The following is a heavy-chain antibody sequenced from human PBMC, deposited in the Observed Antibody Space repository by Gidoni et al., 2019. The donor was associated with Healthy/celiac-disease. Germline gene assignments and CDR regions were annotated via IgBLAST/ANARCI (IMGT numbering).Heavy chain of an antibody. CDR2: IYYSGST. Sequence: QVQLQESGPGLVTPSQTLSLTCTVSGGSISSGDYYWCWLRQPPGKGLEWIGYIYYSGSTYYNPALKSRVTISVDTSKNQFSLKLSSVTAADTAVYYCAIVHGYYYYGMDVWGQGTTVTVSS. CDR1: GGSISSGDYY. J-gene: IGHJ6*02. V-gene: IGHV4-30-4*01. CDR3: AIVHGYYYYGMDV.